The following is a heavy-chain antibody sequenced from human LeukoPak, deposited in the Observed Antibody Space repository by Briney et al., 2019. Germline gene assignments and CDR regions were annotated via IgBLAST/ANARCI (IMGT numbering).Heavy chain of an antibody. J-gene: IGHJ4*02. CDR1: GYRFANYH. CDR2: IYPADSDT. D-gene: IGHD5-24*01. CDR3: TRLISRGSDYNYVDD. V-gene: IGHV5-51*01. Sequence: GESLKISCKGSGYRFANYHIGWVRQMPGKGLEWMGIIYPADSDTRYRPTFRGQVTISVDKSINTAYLQWSSLKASDTAMYYCTRLISRGSDYNYVDDWGQGTLITVSS.